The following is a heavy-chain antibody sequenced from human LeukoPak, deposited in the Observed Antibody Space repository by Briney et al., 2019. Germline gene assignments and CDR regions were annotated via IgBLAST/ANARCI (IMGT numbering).Heavy chain of an antibody. CDR2: IIPIFGTA. CDR3: ASEGYSGYDPTYYFDY. J-gene: IGHJ4*02. CDR1: GGTFSSYA. D-gene: IGHD5-12*01. V-gene: IGHV1-69*05. Sequence: GASVKVSCKASGGTFSSYAISWVRQAPGQGLEWMGGIIPIFGTANYAQKIQGRVTITTDESTSTAYMELSSLRSEDTAVYYCASEGYSGYDPTYYFDYWGQGTLVTVSS.